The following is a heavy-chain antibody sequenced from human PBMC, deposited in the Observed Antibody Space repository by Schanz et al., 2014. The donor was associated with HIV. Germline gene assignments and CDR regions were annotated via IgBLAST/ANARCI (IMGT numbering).Heavy chain of an antibody. J-gene: IGHJ4*02. V-gene: IGHV4-34*01. Sequence: QVQLQQWGAGLLRPSETLSLTCAVYGGSFSGYYWSWIRQPPGKGLEWIGAINHSENTNYNPSLNSRVTISLDKSKNQFSLKLTSVTAADTAVYYCARDNDPYYCDSRGYYDRLFDYWGQGTLVTVSS. CDR1: GGSFSGYY. CDR2: INHSENT. CDR3: ARDNDPYYCDSRGYYDRLFDY. D-gene: IGHD3-22*01.